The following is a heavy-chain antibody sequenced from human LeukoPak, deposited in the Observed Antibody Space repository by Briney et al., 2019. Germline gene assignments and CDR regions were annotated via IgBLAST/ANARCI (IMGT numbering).Heavy chain of an antibody. Sequence: PGGSLRLSCAASGFTFSSYSMNWVRQAPGKGLEWVSSISSSSSYIYYADSVKGRFTISRDNSKNTLYLQMNSLRAEDTALYYCARDYVWGTFEPDFWGQGTLVTVSS. V-gene: IGHV3-21*01. CDR3: ARDYVWGTFEPDF. CDR2: ISSSSSYI. CDR1: GFTFSSYS. D-gene: IGHD3-16*01. J-gene: IGHJ4*02.